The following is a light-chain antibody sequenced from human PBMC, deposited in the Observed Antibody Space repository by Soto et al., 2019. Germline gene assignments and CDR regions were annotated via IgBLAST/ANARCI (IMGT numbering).Light chain of an antibody. CDR1: QRVSGSY. CDR3: QQYGSSPQST. CDR2: AAS. J-gene: IGKJ5*01. Sequence: EIVLTQSPGTLSLSPGERATLSCRASQRVSGSYLAWYQQKPGQAPRLLISAASSRATGIPDRCSGSGSGTDFSLTISRLEPEVFAVYYCQQYGSSPQSTFGRGTRLES. V-gene: IGKV3-20*01.